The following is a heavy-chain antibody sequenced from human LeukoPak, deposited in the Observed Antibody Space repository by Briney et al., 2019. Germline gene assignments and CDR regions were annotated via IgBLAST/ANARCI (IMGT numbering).Heavy chain of an antibody. CDR1: GFSFSSYW. Sequence: GGSLRLSCAASGFSFSSYWMHWVRQAPGKGPVWVSLISNDESTIIYADSVKGRFTISRDNAKNTLYLQMSSLRAEDTAVYYCARDLAWGAFDYWGQGTLVTVSS. J-gene: IGHJ4*02. V-gene: IGHV3-74*01. CDR2: ISNDESTI. D-gene: IGHD7-27*01. CDR3: ARDLAWGAFDY.